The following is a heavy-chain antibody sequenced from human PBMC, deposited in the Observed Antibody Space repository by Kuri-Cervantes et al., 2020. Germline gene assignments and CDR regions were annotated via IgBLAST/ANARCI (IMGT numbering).Heavy chain of an antibody. V-gene: IGHV3-21*01. CDR3: ARLAVRGDFDY. CDR1: GFTFSSYW. J-gene: IGHJ4*02. D-gene: IGHD3-10*01. CDR2: ISSSSSYI. Sequence: GESLKISCAASGFTFSSYWMHWVRQAPGKGLVWVSSISSSSSYIYYADSVKGRFTISRDNAKNSLYLQMNSLRAEDTAVYYCARLAVRGDFDYWGQGTLVTVSS.